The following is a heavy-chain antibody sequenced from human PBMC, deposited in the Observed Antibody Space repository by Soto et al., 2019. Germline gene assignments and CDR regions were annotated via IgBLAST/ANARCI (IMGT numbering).Heavy chain of an antibody. CDR2: IYYSGST. D-gene: IGHD3-10*01. CDR3: ARHEGYYYGSGSVDV. Sequence: PSETLSLTCTVSGGSISISSYYWGWIRQPPGKGLEWIGSIYYSGSTYYNPSLKSRVTISVDTSKNQFSLKLSSVTAADTAVYYCARHEGYYYGSGSVDVWGKGTTVTVSS. J-gene: IGHJ6*04. CDR1: GGSISISSYY. V-gene: IGHV4-39*01.